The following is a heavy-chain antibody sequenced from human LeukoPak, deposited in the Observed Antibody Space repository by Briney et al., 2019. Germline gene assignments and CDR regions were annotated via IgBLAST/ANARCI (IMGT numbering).Heavy chain of an antibody. CDR1: GFTFYDHG. Sequence: PGGSLRLSCAASGFTFYDHGMHWVRQAPGKGLEWVSHIAWDGVTTYYADSVKGRFAISRDNNKNFVYLQMNSLRRDDSAQYYCAKGTYGFPPRYYMDVWGKGTRVTVSS. CDR2: IAWDGVTT. D-gene: IGHD3-10*01. V-gene: IGHV3-43D*03. J-gene: IGHJ6*03. CDR3: AKGTYGFPPRYYMDV.